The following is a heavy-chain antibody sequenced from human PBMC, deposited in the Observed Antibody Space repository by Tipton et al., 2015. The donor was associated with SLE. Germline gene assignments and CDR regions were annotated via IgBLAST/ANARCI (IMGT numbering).Heavy chain of an antibody. CDR1: GFTFSTYT. Sequence: GSLRLSCAASGFTFSTYTMSWVRQAPGKGLEWVSAISGSGASTYYADSVKGRFTISRGNSKNTLFLQMKSLRADDTAVYYCARGGGHYGDYVYGYYMDVWGKGTTVTVSS. CDR3: ARGGGHYGDYVYGYYMDV. D-gene: IGHD4-17*01. J-gene: IGHJ6*03. CDR2: ISGSGAST. V-gene: IGHV3-23*01.